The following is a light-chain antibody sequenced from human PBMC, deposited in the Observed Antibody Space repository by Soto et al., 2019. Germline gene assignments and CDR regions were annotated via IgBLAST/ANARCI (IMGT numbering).Light chain of an antibody. CDR1: QSISSY. CDR3: QQRYSTPIT. Sequence: DIQMTQSPSSLSASVGDRVTLTCRASQSISSYLNWYQQKPGKAPKLLIYAASSLQSGVPSRFSVSGSGTDFTLTISSLQTEDFATYDCQQRYSTPITFGQGTRLEIK. CDR2: AAS. V-gene: IGKV1-39*01. J-gene: IGKJ5*01.